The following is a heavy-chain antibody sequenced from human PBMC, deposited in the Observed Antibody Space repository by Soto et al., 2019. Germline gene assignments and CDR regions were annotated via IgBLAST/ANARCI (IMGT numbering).Heavy chain of an antibody. D-gene: IGHD6-19*01. CDR1: GFTFSDFG. CDR2: ISKDGLDR. J-gene: IGHJ4*02. Sequence: GGSLRLSCVVSGFTFSDFGMHWVRQSPGEGLAWVASISKDGLDRYYSESVKGRFTISRDDSKNTVFLQMNSLKVEDTAAYFCASPREGQWLVFDHWGQRTLVTSPQ. V-gene: IGHV3-30*19. CDR3: ASPREGQWLVFDH.